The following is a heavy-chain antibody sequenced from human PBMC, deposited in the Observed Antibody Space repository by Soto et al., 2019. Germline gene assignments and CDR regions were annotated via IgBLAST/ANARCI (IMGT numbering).Heavy chain of an antibody. D-gene: IGHD3-16*01. CDR3: ALGGDLEY. V-gene: IGHV1-69*06. Sequence: QVQLVQSGAAVKKPGSSVRVSCKASGGTFSDFTLNWVRQAPGQGLEWMGGIMPVIEAANYAQTFQGRVTITADKFTSTAYMELSGLRSEDTAVYYCALGGDLEYWGQGTLLTVSS. J-gene: IGHJ4*02. CDR2: IMPVIEAA. CDR1: GGTFSDFT.